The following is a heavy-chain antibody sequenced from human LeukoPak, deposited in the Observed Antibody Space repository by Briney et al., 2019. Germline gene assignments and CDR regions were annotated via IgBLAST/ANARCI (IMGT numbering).Heavy chain of an antibody. CDR3: ARDDNYGDYKY. D-gene: IGHD4-17*01. CDR2: ITTSDGNT. J-gene: IGHJ4*02. V-gene: IGHV3-21*01. Sequence: GGSLRLSCAASGFTFSSYTMSWVRQAPGKGLEWVSTITTSDGNTYYADSVKGRFTISRDNAKNSLYLQMNSLRAEDTAVYYCARDDNYGDYKYWGQGTLVTVSS. CDR1: GFTFSSYT.